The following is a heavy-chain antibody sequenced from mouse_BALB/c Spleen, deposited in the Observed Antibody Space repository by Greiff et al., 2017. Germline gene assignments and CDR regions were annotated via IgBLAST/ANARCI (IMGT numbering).Heavy chain of an antibody. J-gene: IGHJ3*01. D-gene: IGHD2-4*01. Sequence: DVKLVESGGGLVQPGGSRKLSCAASGFTFSSFGMHWVRQAPEKGLEWVAYISSGSSTIYYADTVKGRFTISRDNPKNTLFLQMTSLRSEDTAMYYCARPTMITAWFAYWGQGTLVTVSA. CDR3: ARPTMITAWFAY. CDR1: GFTFSSFG. V-gene: IGHV5-17*02. CDR2: ISSGSSTI.